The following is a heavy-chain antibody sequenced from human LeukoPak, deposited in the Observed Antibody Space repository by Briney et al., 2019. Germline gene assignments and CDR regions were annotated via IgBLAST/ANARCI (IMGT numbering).Heavy chain of an antibody. J-gene: IGHJ3*02. CDR1: GYTFTSYY. D-gene: IGHD3-22*01. V-gene: IGHV1-46*01. Sequence: ASVKVSCKASGYTFTSYYMHWVRQAPGQGLEWMGIINPSGGSTSYAQKFQGRVTMTRDTSTSTVYMELSSLRSEDTAVYYCARFESDYYDSSGYASDAFDIWGQGTMVTVSS. CDR3: ARFESDYYDSSGYASDAFDI. CDR2: INPSGGST.